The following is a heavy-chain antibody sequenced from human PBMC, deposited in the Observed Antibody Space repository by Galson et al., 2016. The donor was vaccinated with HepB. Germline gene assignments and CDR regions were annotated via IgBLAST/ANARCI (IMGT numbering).Heavy chain of an antibody. CDR2: IYYSGST. Sequence: SETLSLTCTVSGVSVSSYYWSWIRQHPGKGLEWIGYIYYSGSTNYSPSLKSRVTISFDTSKNQISLRLTSVTAADTAVYYCARGADYGDPLDYWGQGTLVTVSS. J-gene: IGHJ4*02. CDR3: ARGADYGDPLDY. D-gene: IGHD4-17*01. V-gene: IGHV4-59*02. CDR1: GVSVSSYY.